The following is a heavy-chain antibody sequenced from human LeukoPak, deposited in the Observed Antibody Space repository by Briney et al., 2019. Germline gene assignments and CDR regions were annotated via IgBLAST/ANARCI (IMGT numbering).Heavy chain of an antibody. CDR3: ARGPNFGDYVDFLDY. J-gene: IGHJ4*02. CDR2: IKQGGSDI. Sequence: GGSLRLSCAASGFTFSSHWMTWVRQAPGKGLKWVANIKQGGSDIYYVDSVKGRFTISRDDAKNSLYLQMSSLRAEDTAVYYCARGPNFGDYVDFLDYWGQGALVTVSS. CDR1: GFTFSSHW. D-gene: IGHD4-17*01. V-gene: IGHV3-7*01.